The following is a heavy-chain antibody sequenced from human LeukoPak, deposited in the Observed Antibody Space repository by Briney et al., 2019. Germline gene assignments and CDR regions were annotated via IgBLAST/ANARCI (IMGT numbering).Heavy chain of an antibody. V-gene: IGHV3-23*01. CDR1: GDSFTSAA. Sequence: GGSLRLSCAASGDSFTSAAMSSVRQAPGKGLEWVSAISGSGGSTYYADSVKGRFTISRDNSKNTLYLQMNSLRAEDAAVYYCAKVPPRGVSFDYWGQGTLVTVSS. D-gene: IGHD3-10*01. J-gene: IGHJ4*02. CDR2: ISGSGGST. CDR3: AKVPPRGVSFDY.